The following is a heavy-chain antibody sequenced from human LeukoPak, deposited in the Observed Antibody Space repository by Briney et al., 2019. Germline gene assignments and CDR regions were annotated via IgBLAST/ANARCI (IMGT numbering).Heavy chain of an antibody. D-gene: IGHD6-19*01. CDR2: IDPSGGST. CDR1: GYTFTSYY. V-gene: IGHV1-46*01. J-gene: IGHJ4*02. CDR3: AKEDSSGWYYFDY. Sequence: ASVKVSCKASGYTFTSYYMHWVRQAPGQGLEWMGIIDPSGGSTSYAQKFQGGVTMTRDTSTSTVYMELSSLRSEDTAVYYCAKEDSSGWYYFDYWGQGTLVTVSS.